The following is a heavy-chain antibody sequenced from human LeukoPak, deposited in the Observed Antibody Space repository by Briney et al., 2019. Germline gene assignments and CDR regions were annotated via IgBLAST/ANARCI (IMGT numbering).Heavy chain of an antibody. V-gene: IGHV4-34*09. CDR3: ASRRITIFGVESNY. J-gene: IGHJ4*02. D-gene: IGHD3-3*01. Sequence: SETLSLTCAVYGGSFSGYYWSWIRQPPGKGLEWIGEINHSGSTNYNPSLKSRVTISVDTSKNQFSLKLSSVTAADTAVYYCASRRITIFGVESNYWGQGTLVTVSS. CDR2: INHSGST. CDR1: GGSFSGYY.